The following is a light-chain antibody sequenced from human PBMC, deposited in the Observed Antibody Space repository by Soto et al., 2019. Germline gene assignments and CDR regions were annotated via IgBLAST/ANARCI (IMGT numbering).Light chain of an antibody. CDR1: SSNIGAGYD. CDR3: QSYDSSLSVV. Sequence: QSVLTQPPSVSGAPGQRVTISCTGSSSNIGAGYDVHWYQQLPGTAPKLLIYGNSNRPSGVTDRFSGSKSGTSASLAITVVQAEDEADYYCQSYDSSLSVVFGGGTKLTVL. V-gene: IGLV1-40*01. CDR2: GNS. J-gene: IGLJ2*01.